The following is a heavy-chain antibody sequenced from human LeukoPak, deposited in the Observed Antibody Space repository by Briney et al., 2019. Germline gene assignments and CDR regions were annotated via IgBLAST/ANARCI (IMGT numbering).Heavy chain of an antibody. J-gene: IGHJ5*02. CDR3: ARDQYYDSKGWFDP. V-gene: IGHV1-24*01. Sequence: ASVKVSCKVSGYTLTELSMHWVRQAPGKGLEWMGGFDPEDGETIYAQKLQGRVTMTTDTSTSTAYMELRSLRSDDTAVYYCARDQYYDSKGWFDPWGQGTLVTVYS. D-gene: IGHD3-16*01. CDR2: FDPEDGET. CDR1: GYTLTELS.